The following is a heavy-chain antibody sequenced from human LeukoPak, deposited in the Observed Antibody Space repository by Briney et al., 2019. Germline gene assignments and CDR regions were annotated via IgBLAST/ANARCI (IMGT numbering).Heavy chain of an antibody. V-gene: IGHV1-69*13. CDR1: GGTFSSYA. CDR3: ARTRGYSYGYPSDWFDP. D-gene: IGHD5-18*01. J-gene: IGHJ5*02. CDR2: IIPIFGTA. Sequence: ASVKVSCKASGGTFSSYAISWVRQAPGQGLEWMGGIIPIFGTANYAQKFQGRVTITADESTSTAYMEVSSLRSEDTAVYYCARTRGYSYGYPSDWFDPWGQGTLVTVSS.